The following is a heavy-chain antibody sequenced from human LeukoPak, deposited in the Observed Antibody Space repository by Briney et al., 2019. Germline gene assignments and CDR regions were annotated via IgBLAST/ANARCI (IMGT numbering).Heavy chain of an antibody. CDR1: GGSISSYY. CDR2: IYDSGST. D-gene: IGHD6-25*01. J-gene: IGHJ5*02. CDR3: ARDRDSSGWFDP. Sequence: PSEILSLTCTVSGGSISSYYWSWIRQPPGKGLEWIGYIYDSGSTYYNPSLKSRVTISVDTSKNQFSLKLSSVTAADTAVYYCARDRDSSGWFDPWGQGTLVTVSS. V-gene: IGHV4-59*12.